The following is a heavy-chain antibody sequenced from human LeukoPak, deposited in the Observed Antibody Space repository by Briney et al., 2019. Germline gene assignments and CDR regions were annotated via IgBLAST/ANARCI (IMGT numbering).Heavy chain of an antibody. Sequence: GGSLRLSCAASGFTFNSFAMNWVRQAPGKWLEWVSSISGSDGTSHYADFVKGRFTISRDNSKNTLYLQMNSLRAEDTAAYYCAKSLGVGGYTRYKGFDQWGQGTLVVVSS. CDR1: GFTFNSFA. CDR2: ISGSDGTS. J-gene: IGHJ4*02. CDR3: AKSLGVGGYTRYKGFDQ. D-gene: IGHD3-16*02. V-gene: IGHV3-23*01.